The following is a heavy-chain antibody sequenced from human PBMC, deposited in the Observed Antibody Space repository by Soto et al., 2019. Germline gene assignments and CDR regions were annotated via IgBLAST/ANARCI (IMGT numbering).Heavy chain of an antibody. J-gene: IGHJ4*02. CDR2: IWYDGSNK. D-gene: IGHD3-22*01. CDR3: ARDLSYYYDSSGYYLDY. Sequence: PGGSLRLSCAASGFTFSSYGMHWVRQAPGKGLEWVAVIWYDGSNKYYADSVKGRFTISRDNSKNTLYLQMNSPRAEDTAVYYCARDLSYYYDSSGYYLDYWGQGTLVTVSS. CDR1: GFTFSSYG. V-gene: IGHV3-33*01.